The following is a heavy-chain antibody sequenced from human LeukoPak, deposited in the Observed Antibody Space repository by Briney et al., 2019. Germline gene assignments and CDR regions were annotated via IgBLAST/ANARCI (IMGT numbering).Heavy chain of an antibody. J-gene: IGHJ4*02. Sequence: PGGSLRLSCAASRFTFSDYAMSWIRQPPGKGLEWIGYIYYSGSTNYNPSLKSRVTISVDTSKNQFSLKLSSVTAADTAVYYCARGAGADYYDILTGYTLFDYWGQGTLVTVSS. CDR3: ARGAGADYYDILTGYTLFDY. V-gene: IGHV4-59*01. CDR1: RFTFSDYA. D-gene: IGHD3-9*01. CDR2: IYYSGST.